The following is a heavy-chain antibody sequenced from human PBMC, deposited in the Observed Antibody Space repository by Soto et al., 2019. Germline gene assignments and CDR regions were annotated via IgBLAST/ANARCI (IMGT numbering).Heavy chain of an antibody. CDR2: IYPGDSET. J-gene: IGHJ5*01. CDR3: ARRAYCRSSALYNWFDS. Sequence: GESLKISCKGSGYTFSTCWIGWVRQMPGKGLEWMGIIYPGDSETTYSPSFQGQVTISVDKSISTAYLQWNSLKASDTAMYYCARRAYCRSSALYNWFDSWGQGTMVTVYS. CDR1: GYTFSTCW. V-gene: IGHV5-51*01. D-gene: IGHD6-6*01.